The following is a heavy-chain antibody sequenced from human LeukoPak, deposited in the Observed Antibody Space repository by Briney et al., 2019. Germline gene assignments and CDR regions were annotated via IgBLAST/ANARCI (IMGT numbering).Heavy chain of an antibody. D-gene: IGHD3-16*01. V-gene: IGHV3-21*01. CDR1: GFTFSSYR. CDR2: ISVSSSYI. CDR3: ARVRDENLWGSYDT. J-gene: IGHJ5*02. Sequence: KPGGSLRLSCAASGFTFSSYRMNWVRQAPGKGLEWVSSISVSSSYIYYADSVKGRFTISRDNAKNSLYLQMNSQRAEDTAVYYCARVRDENLWGSYDTWGQGTLVTASS.